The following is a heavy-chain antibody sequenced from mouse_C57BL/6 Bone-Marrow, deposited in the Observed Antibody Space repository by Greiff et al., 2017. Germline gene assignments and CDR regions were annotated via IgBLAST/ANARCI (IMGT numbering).Heavy chain of an antibody. Sequence: EVQLQQSGTVLARPGASVKMSCKTSGYTFTSYWMHWVKQRPGQGLEWIGAIYPGNSDTSYNQKFKGKAKLTAVTSASTAYMELSSLTNEYSAVYYCTNYGSTYYAMDYWGQGTSVTVSS. V-gene: IGHV1-5*01. J-gene: IGHJ4*01. CDR1: GYTFTSYW. D-gene: IGHD1-1*01. CDR2: IYPGNSDT. CDR3: TNYGSTYYAMDY.